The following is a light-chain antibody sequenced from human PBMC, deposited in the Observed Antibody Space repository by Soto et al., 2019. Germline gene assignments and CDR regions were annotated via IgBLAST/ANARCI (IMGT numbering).Light chain of an antibody. CDR1: QSLLHSNAYNY. CDR2: LGF. V-gene: IGKV2-28*01. J-gene: IGKJ2*01. CDR3: MQALQTPYT. Sequence: DIVMTQSPLSLPFTPGEPASISCRSSQSLLHSNAYNYLDWYLQKPGQSPQLLIYLGFNRASGVPDRFSGSGSGTDFTLKISRVEAEDVGVYYCMQALQTPYTFGQGTKVEIK.